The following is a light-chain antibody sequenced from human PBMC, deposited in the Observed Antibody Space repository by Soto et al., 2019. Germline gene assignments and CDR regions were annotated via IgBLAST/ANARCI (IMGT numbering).Light chain of an antibody. J-gene: IGKJ4*01. CDR3: QQYGSSPST. CDR1: QSVSSSY. V-gene: IGKV3-20*01. Sequence: EIVLTQSPGTLSLSPGERATLSCRASQSVSSSYLAWYQQKPGQAPRLLIYGASSRATGIPDRFSGSGSGTHFTLTISSLEPEDFAVYYCQQYGSSPSTFGGGTKVEIK. CDR2: GAS.